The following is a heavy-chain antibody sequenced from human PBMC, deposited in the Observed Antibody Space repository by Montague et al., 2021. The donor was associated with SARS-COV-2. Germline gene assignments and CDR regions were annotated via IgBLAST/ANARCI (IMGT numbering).Heavy chain of an antibody. V-gene: IGHV4-39*02. CDR3: ARWGLNNAFDI. CDR1: GDSISRSHYF. J-gene: IGHJ3*02. D-gene: IGHD1/OR15-1a*01. CDR2: IYFTGKT. Sequence: SETLSLTCSASGDSISRSHYFWAWIRQPPGMGLEWIGSIYFTGKTXYHPSLKSRVTISIDTSKNHFSLRLSSVTAADSAVFYCARWGLNNAFDIWGLGTMITISS.